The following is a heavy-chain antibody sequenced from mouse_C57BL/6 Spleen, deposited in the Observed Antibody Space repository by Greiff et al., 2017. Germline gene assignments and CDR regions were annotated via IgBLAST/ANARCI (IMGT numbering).Heavy chain of an antibody. Sequence: VQLQQPGAELVRPGSSVKLSCKASGYTFTSYWMHWVKQRPIQGLEWIGNIDPSDGGTPYNQKFKDKATLTVDKSSSTAYMQLSSLTSEDSAVYYCARSIYDGYGGYAYWGQGTLVTVSA. J-gene: IGHJ3*01. CDR1: GYTFTSYW. V-gene: IGHV1-52*01. CDR2: IDPSDGGT. D-gene: IGHD2-3*01. CDR3: ARSIYDGYGGYAY.